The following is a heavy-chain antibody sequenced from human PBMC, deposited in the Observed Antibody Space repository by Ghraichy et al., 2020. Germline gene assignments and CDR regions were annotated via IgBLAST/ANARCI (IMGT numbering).Heavy chain of an antibody. D-gene: IGHD3-9*01. CDR1: GFTFSDHY. Sequence: GESLNISCAASGFTFSDHYMDWVRQAPGRGLEWLGRTRNKINSYTTEYAASVRGRFTISRDDSKNFMYLEMNSLKTEDTAVYYCARMIYDVLAGYYFFDYWGQGTVVTVSS. CDR3: ARMIYDVLAGYYFFDY. J-gene: IGHJ4*02. CDR2: TRNKINSYTT. V-gene: IGHV3-72*01.